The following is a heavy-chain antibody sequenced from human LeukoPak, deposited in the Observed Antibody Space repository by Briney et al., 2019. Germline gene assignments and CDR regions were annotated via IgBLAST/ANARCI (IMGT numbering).Heavy chain of an antibody. Sequence: SETLSLTCTVSGGSISSGDYYWSWIRQPPGKGLEWIVYIYYSRSTYYNPSLKSRVTISVDTSKNQFSLRLSSVTAADTAVYYCARRSSSSGSGFDYWGQGTLVTVSS. V-gene: IGHV4-30-4*01. D-gene: IGHD6-6*01. CDR3: ARRSSSSGSGFDY. CDR1: GGSISSGDYY. CDR2: IYYSRST. J-gene: IGHJ4*02.